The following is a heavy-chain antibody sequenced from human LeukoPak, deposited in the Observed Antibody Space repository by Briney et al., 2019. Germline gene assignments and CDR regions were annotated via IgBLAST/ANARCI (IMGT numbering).Heavy chain of an antibody. Sequence: SVKVSCKASGYTFTSYDINWVRQPTGQGLEWMGCMNPNSCNTGYAQKFQGRVTMTRNTSISTAYMELSSLRSEDTAVYYCARDHYYDRVDAFDIWGQGKMVTVSS. CDR2: MNPNSCNT. J-gene: IGHJ3*02. CDR1: GYTFTSYD. CDR3: ARDHYYDRVDAFDI. V-gene: IGHV1-8*01. D-gene: IGHD3-22*01.